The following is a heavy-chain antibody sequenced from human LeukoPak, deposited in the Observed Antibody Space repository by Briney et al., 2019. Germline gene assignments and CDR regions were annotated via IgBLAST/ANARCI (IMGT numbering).Heavy chain of an antibody. D-gene: IGHD4/OR15-4a*01. V-gene: IGHV3-30*04. CDR3: ASRAGAYSHPYDY. CDR2: ISYDGSIK. CDR1: GFIFSNYA. J-gene: IGHJ4*02. Sequence: GGSLRLSCAASGFIFSNYAVHWVRQPPGKGLEWVAVISYDGSIKRYADSVKGRFTISRDNSKNTLYLEMNSLRAEDTAVYYCASRAGAYSHPYDYWGQGPLVTVS.